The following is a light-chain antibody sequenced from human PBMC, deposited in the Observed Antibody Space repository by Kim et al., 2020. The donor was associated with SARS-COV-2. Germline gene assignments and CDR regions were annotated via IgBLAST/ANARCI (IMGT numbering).Light chain of an antibody. CDR1: QSIGTR. V-gene: IGKV1-39*01. CDR3: QQSHSTPWLT. Sequence: DIQMTQSPSSLAASVGDRVTIACRASQSIGTRLNWYQQRPGKAPKLLIYAASTLQSGVPSRFSGTGSGTDFTLTINSLQPEDFATYYCQQSHSTPWLTFGGGTKVDIK. J-gene: IGKJ4*01. CDR2: AAS.